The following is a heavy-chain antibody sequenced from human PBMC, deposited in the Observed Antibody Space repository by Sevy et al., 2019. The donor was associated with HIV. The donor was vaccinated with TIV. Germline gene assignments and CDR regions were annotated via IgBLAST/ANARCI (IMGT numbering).Heavy chain of an antibody. V-gene: IGHV3-53*01. CDR1: GFTVSDNH. Sequence: GGSLRLSCAASGFTVSDNHMNWVRQAPGKGLEWVSVIYSSDRTDYADSVKGRFTVSRDNSKNTLYLQMNSLRAEDTAVYYCAGGRVTYYYDSSGYYTSGYGMDVWGQGTTVTVSS. CDR2: IYSSDRT. D-gene: IGHD3-22*01. J-gene: IGHJ6*02. CDR3: AGGRVTYYYDSSGYYTSGYGMDV.